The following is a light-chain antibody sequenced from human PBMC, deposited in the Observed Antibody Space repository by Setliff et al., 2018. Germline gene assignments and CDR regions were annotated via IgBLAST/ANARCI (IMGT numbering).Light chain of an antibody. CDR1: GSHFDNFNY. J-gene: IGLJ1*01. V-gene: IGLV2-14*03. CDR2: DVS. CDR3: SSYTSLSTRV. Sequence: QSVLTQPPSVSGSPGQSVTISCTGSGSHFDNFNYVSWYQVHPNKAPRLMINDVSKRPSGIPNRFSGSKSGNTASLSISGLQAEDEADYYCSSYTSLSTRVFGTGTKVTVL.